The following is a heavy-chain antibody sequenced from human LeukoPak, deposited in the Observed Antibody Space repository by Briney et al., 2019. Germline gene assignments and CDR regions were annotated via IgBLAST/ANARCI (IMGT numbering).Heavy chain of an antibody. CDR2: ISSSGSTI. D-gene: IGHD3-10*02. Sequence: GGSLRLSCAASGFTFSSYWMSWVRQAPGKGLEWVSYISSSGSTIYYADSVKRRFTISRDNAKNSLSLQMNSLRAEDTAVYYCAELGITMIGGVWGKGTTVTISS. CDR3: AELGITMIGGV. J-gene: IGHJ6*04. V-gene: IGHV3-48*04. CDR1: GFTFSSYW.